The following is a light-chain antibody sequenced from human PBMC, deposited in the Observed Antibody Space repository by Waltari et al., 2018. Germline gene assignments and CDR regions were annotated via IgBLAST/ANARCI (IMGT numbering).Light chain of an antibody. J-gene: IGKJ2*02. Sequence: DIQMTQSPSSLSPSIGDRVTITCRASQGITNYLNWYQQRPGMAPKLLIYDASKLKPGVPSRFSGSGSGTEFTLTINSLQPEDFATYYCQQYERLPCTFGLGTKLGI. V-gene: IGKV1-33*01. CDR3: QQYERLPCT. CDR2: DAS. CDR1: QGITNY.